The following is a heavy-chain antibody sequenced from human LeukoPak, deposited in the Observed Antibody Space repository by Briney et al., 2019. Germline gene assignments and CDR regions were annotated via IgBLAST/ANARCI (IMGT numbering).Heavy chain of an antibody. V-gene: IGHV3-23*01. Sequence: PGGSLRLSCAASGFTFSSYAMSWVRQAPGKGLEWVSTISSSGGGTYYADSVKGRFTISRDISKNTLYLQMNSLRAEDTAVYYCAKAGIPVGAAYFDYWGQGTLVTVSS. CDR2: ISSSGGGT. D-gene: IGHD2-15*01. J-gene: IGHJ4*02. CDR3: AKAGIPVGAAYFDY. CDR1: GFTFSSYA.